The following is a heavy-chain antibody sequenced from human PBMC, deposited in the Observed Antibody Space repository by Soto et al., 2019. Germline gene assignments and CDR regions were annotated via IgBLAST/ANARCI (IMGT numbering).Heavy chain of an antibody. J-gene: IGHJ1*01. Sequence: SETLSLTCTVSGGSISSSSYYWGWIRQPPGKGLEWIGSIYYSGSTYYNPSLKSRVTISVDTSKNQFSLKLSSVTAADTAVYYCARVLYDTRTEYFQHWGQGTLVTVSS. CDR3: ARVLYDTRTEYFQH. CDR1: GGSISSSSYY. V-gene: IGHV4-39*01. CDR2: IYYSGST. D-gene: IGHD3-9*01.